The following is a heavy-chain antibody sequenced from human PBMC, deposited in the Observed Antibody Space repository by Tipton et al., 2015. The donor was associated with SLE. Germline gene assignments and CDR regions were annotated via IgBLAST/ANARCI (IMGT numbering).Heavy chain of an antibody. CDR3: ARWNFVTMTGGFDI. CDR2: INYSGTT. J-gene: IGHJ3*02. CDR1: GGSISISSYY. V-gene: IGHV4-39*06. Sequence: TLSLTCTVSGGSISISSYYWAWIRQPPGKGLECIGNINYSGTTSHNPSLKSRVTMSVDTSQNQFPLTLRSVTAADTAIYYCARWNFVTMTGGFDIWGQGTMFTVSS. D-gene: IGHD1-7*01.